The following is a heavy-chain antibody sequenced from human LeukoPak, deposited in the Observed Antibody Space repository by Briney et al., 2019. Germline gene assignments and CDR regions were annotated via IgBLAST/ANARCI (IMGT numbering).Heavy chain of an antibody. Sequence: PGGSLRLSCAASGFTFSSYSMTWVRQAPGKGLEWVSYISSSSTIYYADSVKGRFTISRDNSKNTLYLQMNSLRAEDTAVYYCARDGLYSSSWYPDYWGQGTLVTVSS. V-gene: IGHV3-48*01. D-gene: IGHD6-13*01. CDR2: ISSSSTI. CDR1: GFTFSSYS. CDR3: ARDGLYSSSWYPDY. J-gene: IGHJ4*02.